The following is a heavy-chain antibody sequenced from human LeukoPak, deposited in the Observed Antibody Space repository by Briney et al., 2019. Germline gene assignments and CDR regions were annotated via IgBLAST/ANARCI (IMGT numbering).Heavy chain of an antibody. Sequence: GGSLRLSCAASGFTFTTYSMDWVRQAPGKGLEWVSSISGSSSYIYYADSVKGRFTISRDNAKNSLYLQMNSLRAEDTAIYYCAREDDWNYEDYWGQGTLVTVSS. V-gene: IGHV3-21*01. CDR2: ISGSSSYI. CDR1: GFTFTTYS. D-gene: IGHD1-7*01. J-gene: IGHJ4*02. CDR3: AREDDWNYEDY.